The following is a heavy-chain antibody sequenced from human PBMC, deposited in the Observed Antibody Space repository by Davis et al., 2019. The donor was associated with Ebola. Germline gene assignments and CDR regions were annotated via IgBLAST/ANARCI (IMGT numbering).Heavy chain of an antibody. V-gene: IGHV1-18*01. CDR2: ISAYNGHT. D-gene: IGHD1-14*01. Sequence: AASVKVSCKASGYTFNSHGISWVRQAPGQGLEWMAWISAYNGHTNYAQKFQGRLTLTTDTSRSTAHMEVRSLTSDDTAEYFCSRGRKCGLGFDYLGQGTLGTLSS. J-gene: IGHJ4*02. CDR3: SRGRKCGLGFDY. CDR1: GYTFNSHG.